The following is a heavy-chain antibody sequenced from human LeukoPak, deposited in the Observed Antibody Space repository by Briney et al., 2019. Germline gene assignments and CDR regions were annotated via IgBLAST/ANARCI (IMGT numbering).Heavy chain of an antibody. V-gene: IGHV1-69*13. J-gene: IGHJ4*02. CDR2: IIPIFGTA. D-gene: IGHD2-2*01. Sequence: ASVKVSCKASGGTFSSYAISWVRQAPGQGLEWMGGIIPIFGTANYAQKFQGRVTITADESTSTAYMELSSLRSEDTAVYYCARESRSSNQMVLFDYWGQGTLVTVSS. CDR3: ARESRSSNQMVLFDY. CDR1: GGTFSSYA.